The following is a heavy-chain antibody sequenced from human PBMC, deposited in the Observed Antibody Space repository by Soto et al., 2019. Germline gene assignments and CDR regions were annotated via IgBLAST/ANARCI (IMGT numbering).Heavy chain of an antibody. CDR1: GFTVSSNY. CDR2: IYSGGST. J-gene: IGHJ6*02. D-gene: IGHD6-13*01. V-gene: IGHV3-53*01. CDR3: ARDNPTPSGYSSSASTYYYYYGMDV. Sequence: GGSLRLSCAASGFTVSSNYMSWVRQAPGKGLEWVSVIYSGGSTYYADSVKGRFTIPRDNSKNTLYLQMNSLRAEDTAVYYCARDNPTPSGYSSSASTYYYYYGMDVWGQGTTVTVSS.